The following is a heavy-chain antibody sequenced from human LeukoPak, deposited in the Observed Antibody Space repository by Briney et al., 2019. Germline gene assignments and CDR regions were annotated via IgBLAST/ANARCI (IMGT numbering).Heavy chain of an antibody. CDR2: IWYDGSNK. CDR3: ARALSTVARTTQFDY. V-gene: IGHV3-33*01. D-gene: IGHD6-6*01. Sequence: GRSLRLSCAASGFAFSTYGMHWVRQAPGKGLEWVAVIWYDGSNKYYADSVKGRLTISRDNSKNTLYLQMNSLRAEDTAVYYCARALSTVARTTQFDYWGQGTLVTVSS. J-gene: IGHJ4*02. CDR1: GFAFSTYG.